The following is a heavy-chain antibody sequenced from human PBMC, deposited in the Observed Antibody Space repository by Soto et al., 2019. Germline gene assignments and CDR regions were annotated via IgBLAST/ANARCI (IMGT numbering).Heavy chain of an antibody. D-gene: IGHD2-15*01. CDR3: ASGGVVVAATAAPPLYY. CDR1: GYTFTSYD. V-gene: IGHV1-8*01. J-gene: IGHJ4*02. Sequence: QVQLVQSGAEVKKPGASVKVSCKASGYTFTSYDINWVRQATGQGLEWMEWMNPNSGNTGYAQKFQGRVTMTRNTDISTAYMELSSLRSEDTAVYYCASGGVVVAATAAPPLYYWGQGTLVTVCS. CDR2: MNPNSGNT.